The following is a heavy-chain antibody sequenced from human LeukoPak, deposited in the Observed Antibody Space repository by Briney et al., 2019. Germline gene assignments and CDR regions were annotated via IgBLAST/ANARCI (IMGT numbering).Heavy chain of an antibody. CDR3: AKERTRDGYELWEFSAFDF. CDR2: INPSGGST. Sequence: ASVKVSCKASGYTFTSYYMHWVRQAPGQGLEWMGIINPSGGSTSYAQKFQGRVTMTRDTSTSTVYMELSSLRSEDTAVYYCAKERTRDGYELWEFSAFDFWGQGTMVTVSS. CDR1: GYTFTSYY. V-gene: IGHV1-46*01. D-gene: IGHD5-24*01. J-gene: IGHJ3*01.